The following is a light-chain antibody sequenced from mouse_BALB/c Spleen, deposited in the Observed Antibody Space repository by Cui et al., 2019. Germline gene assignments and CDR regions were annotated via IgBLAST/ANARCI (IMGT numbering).Light chain of an antibody. CDR3: QQWSSNPLT. CDR1: SSVSY. J-gene: IGKJ5*01. V-gene: IGKV4-68*01. CDR2: LTS. Sequence: QIVFTSSPAPMSASPGEKVTMTCSASSSVSYMYWYQQKPRTSPKPWIYLTSNLDAGVPARFSGSGSGTSYSLTIRSMEAEDAATYYCQQWSSNPLTFGAGTKLELK.